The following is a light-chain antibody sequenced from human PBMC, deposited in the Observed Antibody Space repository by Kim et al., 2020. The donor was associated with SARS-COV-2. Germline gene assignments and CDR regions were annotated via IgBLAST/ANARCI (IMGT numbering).Light chain of an antibody. CDR3: SSYTSSSFVV. Sequence: QSALTQPASVSGSPGQSITISCTGTSSDVGGYNHVSWYQQHPGKAPKLMIYDVSNRPSGVSNRFSGSKSGNTASLTISGLQAEDEADYYCSSYTSSSFVVFGGGTQLTVL. V-gene: IGLV2-14*03. CDR2: DVS. CDR1: SSDVGGYNH. J-gene: IGLJ2*01.